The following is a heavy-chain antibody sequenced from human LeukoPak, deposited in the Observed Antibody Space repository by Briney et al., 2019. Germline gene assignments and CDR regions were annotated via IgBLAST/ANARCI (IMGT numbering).Heavy chain of an antibody. D-gene: IGHD4-17*01. V-gene: IGHV3-30*03. J-gene: IGHJ4*02. CDR1: GFTFRSYG. CDR3: ASDYGAPDAADC. Sequence: GGSLRLSCAASGFTFRSYGMPWVRQAPGKGLEWVAVISYDGSNKYYADSVKGRFTISRDSSKNTLYLQMNSLIPEDTAVYYCASDYGAPDAADCWGQGTLVTVSS. CDR2: ISYDGSNK.